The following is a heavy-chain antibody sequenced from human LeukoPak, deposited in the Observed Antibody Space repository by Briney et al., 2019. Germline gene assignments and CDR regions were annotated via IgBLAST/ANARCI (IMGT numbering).Heavy chain of an antibody. J-gene: IGHJ4*02. CDR1: GFTFSSYS. CDR2: ISSSSSYI. V-gene: IGHV3-21*01. D-gene: IGHD4-17*01. CDR3: ARTLPRVHDYGDIFDY. Sequence: PGGSLRLSCAASGFTFSSYSMNWVRQAPGKGLEWVSSISSSSSYIYYADSVKGRFTISRDNAKNSLYLQMNSLRAEDTAVYYCARTLPRVHDYGDIFDYWGQGTLVTVSS.